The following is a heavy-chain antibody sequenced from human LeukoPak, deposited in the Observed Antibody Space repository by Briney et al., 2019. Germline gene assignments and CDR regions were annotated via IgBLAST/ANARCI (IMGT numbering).Heavy chain of an antibody. V-gene: IGHV4-39*07. D-gene: IGHD3-22*01. CDR3: ARDRYYYDSSGYYYMDV. J-gene: IGHJ6*03. CDR1: GGSITSPTDY. Sequence: SETLSLTCTVSGGSITSPTDYWGWIRQPPGKGPEWIGRIYTSGSTNYNPSLKSRVTMSVDTSKNQFSLKLSSVTAADTAVYYCARDRYYYDSSGYYYMDVWGKGTTVTISS. CDR2: IYTSGST.